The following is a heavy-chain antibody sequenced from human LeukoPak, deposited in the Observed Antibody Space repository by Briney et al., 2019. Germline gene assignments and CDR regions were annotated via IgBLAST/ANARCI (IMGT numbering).Heavy chain of an antibody. V-gene: IGHV4-59*01. CDR2: IYYSGST. CDR3: ARDDSGSYHQLGV. Sequence: PPETLSLTCTVSGDSISTYYWSWIRQPPGKGLEWIGYIYYSGSTNYNPSLKSRVTISVDTSKNQFSLKLISVTAADTAVYYCARDDSGSYHQLGVWGQGTTVTVSS. D-gene: IGHD1-26*01. CDR1: GDSISTYY. J-gene: IGHJ6*02.